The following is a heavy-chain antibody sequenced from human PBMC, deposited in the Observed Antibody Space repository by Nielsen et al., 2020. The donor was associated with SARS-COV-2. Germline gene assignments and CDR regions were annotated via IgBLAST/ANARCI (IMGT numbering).Heavy chain of an antibody. Sequence: ASVKVSCKASGYTFIDYYMHWVRQAPGQGLEWMGRINPMSGGSNFAQKFQGRVTMSINTSITTVYMELNSLTSDDTAVYYCARAQKMWKSYDYWTAFSIVDNWGHGTLVTVSS. CDR2: INPMSGGS. CDR3: ARAQKMWKSYDYWTAFSIVDN. J-gene: IGHJ4*01. D-gene: IGHD5-12*01. CDR1: GYTFIDYY. V-gene: IGHV1-2*06.